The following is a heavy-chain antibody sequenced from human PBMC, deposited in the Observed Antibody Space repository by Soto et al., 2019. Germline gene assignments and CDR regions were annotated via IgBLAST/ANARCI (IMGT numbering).Heavy chain of an antibody. V-gene: IGHV4-39*01. CDR1: DDSIGSGNYY. CDR2: INSGGP. CDR3: ARPQTGLGGGSQFDP. Sequence: SVTLSHTCTVADDSIGSGNYYWGWNRQPPGKGLEWIGNINSGGPYYNPSLKSRLTLVVDTSRNQLSLHLRFVTTADTAVYYCARPQTGLGGGSQFDPWGLGTLVTVSS. D-gene: IGHD5-12*01. J-gene: IGHJ5*02.